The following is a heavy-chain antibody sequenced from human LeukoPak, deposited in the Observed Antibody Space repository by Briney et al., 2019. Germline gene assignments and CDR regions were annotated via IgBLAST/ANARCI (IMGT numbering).Heavy chain of an antibody. J-gene: IGHJ4*02. CDR2: IYYSGST. V-gene: IGHV4-39*01. CDR1: GGSISSSSYY. Sequence: PSETLSLTCTVSGGSISSSSYYWGWIRQPPGKGLEWIGSIYYSGSTYYNPSLKSRVTISVDTSKNQFSLKLSSVTAADTAVYYCARTLTGSAYYFDYWGQGTLVTVSS. CDR3: ARTLTGSAYYFDY. D-gene: IGHD1-20*01.